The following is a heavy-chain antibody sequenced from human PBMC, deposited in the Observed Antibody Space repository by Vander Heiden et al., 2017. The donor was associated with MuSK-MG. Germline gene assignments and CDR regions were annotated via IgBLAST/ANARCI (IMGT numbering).Heavy chain of an antibody. CDR2: IKQDGSER. Sequence: EVQLVESGGGLVQPGGSLRLCCAASGFTFSSHWMGWVRQAPGKGLEWVANIKQDGSERYYVDSVKGRFTISSDNAKNSLYLQMNSLRAEDTALYYCARGSGYCSGGSCYPYYFDYWGQGTLVTVSS. J-gene: IGHJ4*02. CDR1: GFTFSSHW. CDR3: ARGSGYCSGGSCYPYYFDY. D-gene: IGHD2-15*01. V-gene: IGHV3-7*01.